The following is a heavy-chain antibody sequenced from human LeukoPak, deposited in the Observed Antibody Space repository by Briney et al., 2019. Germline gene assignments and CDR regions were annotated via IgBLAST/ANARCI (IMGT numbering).Heavy chain of an antibody. V-gene: IGHV3-21*01. CDR1: GFSFSTCA. CDR3: ARGGIITSSAFEI. CDR2: ISTTSSYI. D-gene: IGHD6-6*01. Sequence: GGSLRLSCAASGFSFSTCAISWVRQAPGKGLEWVSCISTTSSYIFYADSVRGRFTISRDNAKNSLYLQMDSLRAEDTAVYYCARGGIITSSAFEIWGQGTMVTVSS. J-gene: IGHJ3*02.